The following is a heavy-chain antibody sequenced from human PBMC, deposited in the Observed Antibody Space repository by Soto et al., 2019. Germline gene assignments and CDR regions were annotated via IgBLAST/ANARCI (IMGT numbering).Heavy chain of an antibody. J-gene: IGHJ5*02. V-gene: IGHV4-59*01. CDR2: IYYSGST. CDR3: AKSYGDYEGNWFDP. Sequence: LSLTCTVSGGSISSYYWSWIRQPPGKGLEWIGYIYYSGSTNYNPSLKSRVTISVDTSKNQFSLKLSSVTAADTAVYYCAKSYGDYEGNWFDPWGQGTLVTVSS. D-gene: IGHD4-17*01. CDR1: GGSISSYY.